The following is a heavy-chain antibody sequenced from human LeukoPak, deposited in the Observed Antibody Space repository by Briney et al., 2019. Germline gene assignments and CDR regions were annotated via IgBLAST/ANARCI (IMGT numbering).Heavy chain of an antibody. CDR2: IKQDGSEK. V-gene: IGHV3-7*03. Sequence: PGGSLRLSCAASGCTFSRYWMSWVRQAPGKGLEWVANIKQDGSEKYYVDSVKGRFTISRDNDKNSLYLQMNSLRAEDTAVYYCARGVYGDYWFEPWGQGPLVPVSS. J-gene: IGHJ5*02. CDR3: ARGVYGDYWFEP. D-gene: IGHD4-17*01. CDR1: GCTFSRYW.